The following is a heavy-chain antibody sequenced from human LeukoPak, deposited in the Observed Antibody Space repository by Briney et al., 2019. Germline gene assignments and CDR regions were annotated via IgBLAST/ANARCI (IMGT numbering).Heavy chain of an antibody. CDR3: ADGYNLGY. V-gene: IGHV3-74*01. CDR1: GFTFSSSW. Sequence: PRGSLRLSCAASGFTFSSSWMHWVRQAPERGLVWVSRINSDGSSTSYADSVKGRFTISRDNAKNTLYLQMNSLRAEDTAVYYCADGYNLGYWGQGTLVTVSS. CDR2: INSDGSST. J-gene: IGHJ4*02. D-gene: IGHD5-24*01.